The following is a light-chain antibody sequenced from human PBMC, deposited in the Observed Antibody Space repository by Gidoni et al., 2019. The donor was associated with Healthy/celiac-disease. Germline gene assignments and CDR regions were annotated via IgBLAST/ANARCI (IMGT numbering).Light chain of an antibody. J-gene: IGKJ2*01. CDR2: GAS. CDR3: QQYGSSPYT. CDR1: QSVSSSY. V-gene: IGKV3-20*01. Sequence: EIVLTQSPGTLSLSPGERATLSCRASQSVSSSYLAWYQQNPGQAPRLLIYGASSRPTGIPDRFSGSGSGTDFTLTISRLDPEDFAVYYCQQYGSSPYTFGQGTKLEIK.